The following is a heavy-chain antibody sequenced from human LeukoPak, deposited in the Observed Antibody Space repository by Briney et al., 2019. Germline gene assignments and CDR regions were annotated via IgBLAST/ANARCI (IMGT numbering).Heavy chain of an antibody. D-gene: IGHD3-3*01. Sequence: VASVKVSRKASGYTFRNYDINWVRRATGQGLEWMGWMNPSSGNTGYAQKFQGRVTMTWSTSMTTAYMELSSLRSEDTAMYYCTRAWSGGSDAFDIWGQGTMVTVSS. CDR1: GYTFRNYD. CDR2: MNPSSGNT. CDR3: TRAWSGGSDAFDI. J-gene: IGHJ3*02. V-gene: IGHV1-8*01.